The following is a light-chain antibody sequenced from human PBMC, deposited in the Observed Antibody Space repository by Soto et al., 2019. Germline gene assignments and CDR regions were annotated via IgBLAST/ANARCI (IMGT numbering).Light chain of an antibody. CDR1: QSVGSN. CDR3: KQFKVWKRK. V-gene: IGKV3-15*01. Sequence: VFMTDAPATLSVSPLERGTLWWGSSQSVGSNLACYQQKPGQAPRLLIYGASTRATDIPARFSGSGSGTEFALKIKSLQSEDFEVYFCKQFKVWKRKLVQGIXVEIK. J-gene: IGKJ1*01. CDR2: GAS.